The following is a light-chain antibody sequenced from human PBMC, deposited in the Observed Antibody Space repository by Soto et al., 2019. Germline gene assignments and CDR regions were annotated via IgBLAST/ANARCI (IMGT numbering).Light chain of an antibody. CDR3: HTWGTGEV. Sequence: QPVLTQSPSASASLGASVKLTCTLSSGHNSYAIAWHQQQPEKGPRYLMKVDSDGSHIKGDGIPDRFSGSSAGAGRYLTISSLQSEDEADYYCHTWGTGEVFGGGTKLTVL. V-gene: IGLV4-69*01. CDR2: VDSDGSH. CDR1: SGHNSYA. J-gene: IGLJ2*01.